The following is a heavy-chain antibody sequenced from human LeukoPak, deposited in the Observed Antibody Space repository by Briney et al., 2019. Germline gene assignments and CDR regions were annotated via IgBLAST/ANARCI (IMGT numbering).Heavy chain of an antibody. Sequence: ASVKVSCKASGYTFTSYDINWVRQATGQGLEWMGWMNPNSGNTGYAQKFQGRVTMTRNTSISTAYMELSSLRSEDTAVYYCARVRVARGYSGYGRYYFDYWGQGTLVTVSS. J-gene: IGHJ4*02. D-gene: IGHD5-12*01. CDR2: MNPNSGNT. CDR3: ARVRVARGYSGYGRYYFDY. CDR1: GYTFTSYD. V-gene: IGHV1-8*01.